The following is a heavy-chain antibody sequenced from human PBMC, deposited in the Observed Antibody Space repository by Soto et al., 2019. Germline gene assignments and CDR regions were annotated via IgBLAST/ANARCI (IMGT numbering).Heavy chain of an antibody. V-gene: IGHV1-3*01. CDR3: GRAPNYDILTGYFDFDY. Sequence: ASVKVSCKASGYTFTSYAMHWVRQAPGQRLEWMGWINAGNGNTKYSQKFQGRVTITRDTSASTAYMELSSLRSEDTAVYYCGRAPNYDILTGYFDFDYWGQGTLVTVSS. CDR1: GYTFTSYA. D-gene: IGHD3-9*01. CDR2: INAGNGNT. J-gene: IGHJ4*02.